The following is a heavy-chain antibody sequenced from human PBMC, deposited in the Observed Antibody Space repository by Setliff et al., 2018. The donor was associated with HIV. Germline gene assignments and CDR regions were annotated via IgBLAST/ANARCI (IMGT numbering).Heavy chain of an antibody. CDR3: ATTYCRGADCPQMYDY. V-gene: IGHV4-34*04. CDR1: GGSFSGSY. D-gene: IGHD2-21*02. Sequence: SETLSLTCAVYGGSFSGSYWSWIRQPPGKGLEWIGELNYDGVTNHNPSLRSRATISVDTSRKQWSLRLNSVTAADTAVYYCATTYCRGADCPQMYDYWGQGTLVTVSS. J-gene: IGHJ4*02. CDR2: LNYDGVT.